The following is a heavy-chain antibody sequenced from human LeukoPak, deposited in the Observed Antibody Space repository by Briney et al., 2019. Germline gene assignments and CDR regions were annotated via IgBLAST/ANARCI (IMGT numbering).Heavy chain of an antibody. J-gene: IGHJ6*03. V-gene: IGHV3-23*01. CDR1: GFTFSSYA. Sequence: GGSLRLSCAASGFTFSSYAMSWVRQAPGKGLEWVSAISGSGGSTYYADSVKGRFTISRDNSKNTLYLQMNSLRAEDTAVYYCAKDLGEQLVEGYYMDVRGKGTTVTVSS. CDR2: ISGSGGST. CDR3: AKDLGEQLVEGYYMDV. D-gene: IGHD6-6*01.